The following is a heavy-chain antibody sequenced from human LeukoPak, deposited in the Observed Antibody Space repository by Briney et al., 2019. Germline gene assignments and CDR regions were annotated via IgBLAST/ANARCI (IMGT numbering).Heavy chain of an antibody. CDR1: GFTSRTNT. CDR2: ISSSSTFT. Sequence: GGPRRLSCEASGFTSRTNTMSWIRQAPGKGLEWISYISSSSTFTNYADSVKGRFTISRDNAKNSLYLQMNSLRAEDTAVYYCARLLGGMILAAYWGQGTLVSVSS. CDR3: ARLLGGMILAAY. J-gene: IGHJ4*02. D-gene: IGHD3-22*01. V-gene: IGHV3-11*03.